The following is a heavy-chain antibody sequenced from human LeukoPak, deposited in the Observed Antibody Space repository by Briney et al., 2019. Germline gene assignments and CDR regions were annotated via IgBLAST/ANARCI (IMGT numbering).Heavy chain of an antibody. D-gene: IGHD6-19*01. CDR3: AGRALSTGWPFDY. Sequence: SETLSLTCSVSGGSISTYYWSWIRQSAGKGLEWIAQIHTSGRTDFNPSLKSRLSISMDTPNNHFSLMITSVTAADTAIYYCAGRALSTGWPFDYWGHGTLVTVSS. CDR1: GGSISTYY. J-gene: IGHJ4*01. V-gene: IGHV4-4*07. CDR2: IHTSGRT.